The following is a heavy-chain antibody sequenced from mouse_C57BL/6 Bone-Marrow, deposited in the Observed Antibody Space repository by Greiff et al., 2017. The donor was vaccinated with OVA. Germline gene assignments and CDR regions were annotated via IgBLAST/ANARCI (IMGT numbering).Heavy chain of an antibody. Sequence: DVMLVESGGGLVKPGGSLKLSCAASGFTFSDYGMHWVRQAPEKGLEWVAYISSGSSTIYYADTVQGRFTISRDNAKNTLFLQMTSLRSEDTAMYYCARGQLRLYFGCWGQGTTLTVSS. CDR3: ARGQLRLYFGC. D-gene: IGHD3-2*02. V-gene: IGHV5-17*01. J-gene: IGHJ2*01. CDR2: ISSGSSTI. CDR1: GFTFSDYG.